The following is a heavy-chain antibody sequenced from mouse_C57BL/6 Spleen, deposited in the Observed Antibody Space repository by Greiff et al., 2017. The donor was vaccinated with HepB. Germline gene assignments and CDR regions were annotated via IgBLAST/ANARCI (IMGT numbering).Heavy chain of an antibody. J-gene: IGHJ2*01. CDR1: GYTFTDYE. CDR3: TRGDEGGYYFDY. D-gene: IGHD3-3*01. CDR2: IDPETGGT. V-gene: IGHV1-15*01. Sequence: VQLQQSGAELVRPGASVTLSCKASGYTFTDYEMHWVKQTPVHGLEWIGAIDPETGGTAYNQKFKGKAILTADKSSSTAYMELRSLTSEDSAVYYCTRGDEGGYYFDYWGQGTTLTVSS.